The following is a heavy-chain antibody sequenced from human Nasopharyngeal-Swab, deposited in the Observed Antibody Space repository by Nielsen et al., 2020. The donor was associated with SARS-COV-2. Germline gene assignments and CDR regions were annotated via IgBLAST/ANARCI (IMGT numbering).Heavy chain of an antibody. V-gene: IGHV3-21*04. CDR3: AKEDGIVGATRDFGAY. CDR2: ISSSSSYI. J-gene: IGHJ4*02. D-gene: IGHD1-26*01. Sequence: IGLCVAHGLEWVSSISSSSSYIYYADSVKGRFTISRDNAKNSLYLQMNSLRAEDTAVYYCAKEDGIVGATRDFGAYWGQGTLVTVSS.